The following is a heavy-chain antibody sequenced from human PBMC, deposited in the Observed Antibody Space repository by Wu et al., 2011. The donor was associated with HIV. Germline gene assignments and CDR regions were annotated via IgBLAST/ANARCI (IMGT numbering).Heavy chain of an antibody. CDR2: VSPNSGKT. Sequence: QVQLVQSGAEVRKPGASVRVSCKASGYNFRNDDVNWVRQAAGHGLEWMGWVSPNSGKTGYPQRFEDRVTITADESTNTLYMEMRSLRIDDTAVYYCARELVRKYYFESWGQGTLVTV. CDR3: ARELVRKYYFES. J-gene: IGHJ4*02. D-gene: IGHD2-21*01. V-gene: IGHV1-8*01. CDR1: GYNFRNDD.